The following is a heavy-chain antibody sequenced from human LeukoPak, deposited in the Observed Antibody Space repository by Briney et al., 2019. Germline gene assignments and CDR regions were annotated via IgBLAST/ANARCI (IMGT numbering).Heavy chain of an antibody. CDR3: AKQRIAVAGTPSYFDY. Sequence: GGSLRLSCAASGFTFSSYALNWVRQAPGKGLEWVSTINTGGSTFYADSVKGRFTISRDNSKNTLYLQMNSLRAEDTAVYYCAKQRIAVAGTPSYFDYWGQGTLVTVSS. V-gene: IGHV3-23*01. J-gene: IGHJ4*02. D-gene: IGHD6-19*01. CDR2: INTGGST. CDR1: GFTFSSYA.